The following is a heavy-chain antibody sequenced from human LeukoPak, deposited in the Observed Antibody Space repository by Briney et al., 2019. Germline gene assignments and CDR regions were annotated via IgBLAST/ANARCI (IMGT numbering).Heavy chain of an antibody. D-gene: IGHD7-27*01. V-gene: IGHV3-30*18. Sequence: GGSLGLSCAASGFTFSSYGMHWVRQAPGKGLEWVAVISYDGSNKYYADSVKGRFTISRDNSKNTLYLQMNSLRAEDTAVYYCAKDPTGDLYYFDYWGQGTLVTVSS. J-gene: IGHJ4*02. CDR1: GFTFSSYG. CDR3: AKDPTGDLYYFDY. CDR2: ISYDGSNK.